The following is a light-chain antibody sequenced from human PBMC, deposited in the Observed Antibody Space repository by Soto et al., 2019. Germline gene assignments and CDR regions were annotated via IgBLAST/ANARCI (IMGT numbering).Light chain of an antibody. CDR1: KSVSSSY. CDR2: GAS. J-gene: IGKJ5*01. Sequence: EIVLTQSPGTLSLSPGERATLSCRASKSVSSSYLAWYQQKPGQAPRLLIYGASSRATGIPDRFSGSVSGTDFTLTISRLEPEDFAVYYCQQYGSSPQTFGQGTRLEIK. V-gene: IGKV3-20*01. CDR3: QQYGSSPQT.